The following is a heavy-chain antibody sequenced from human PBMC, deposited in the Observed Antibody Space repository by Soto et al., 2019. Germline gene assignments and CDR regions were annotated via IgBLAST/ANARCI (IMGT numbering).Heavy chain of an antibody. CDR2: IYRGGST. V-gene: IGHV3-53*01. D-gene: IGHD2-8*01. CDR3: ARAGVYCTNGVCYTNWFDP. Sequence: LTCVASLFSVKMNSITWVRQAPGKEMEWVSIIYRGGSTYYADSVKGRFTISRDNSKNTLYLQMNSLRVEDTAVYYCARAGVYCTNGVCYTNWFDPWGQGDRVTVSS. J-gene: IGHJ5*02. CDR1: LFSVKMNS.